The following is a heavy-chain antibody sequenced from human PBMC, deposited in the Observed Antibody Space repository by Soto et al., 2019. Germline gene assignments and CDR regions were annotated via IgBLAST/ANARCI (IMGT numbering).Heavy chain of an antibody. D-gene: IGHD3-22*01. Sequence: GGALRLSSAASGFTFSTDCMHWLRQARWKGLVLVSRINSDGSSTSYADSVKGRFTISRDNAKNTLYLQMNSLRAEDTAVYYCARDYDSSGYWTELNGFDPWGQGTLVTVSS. CDR3: ARDYDSSGYWTELNGFDP. J-gene: IGHJ5*02. CDR2: INSDGSST. CDR1: GFTFSTDC. V-gene: IGHV3-74*01.